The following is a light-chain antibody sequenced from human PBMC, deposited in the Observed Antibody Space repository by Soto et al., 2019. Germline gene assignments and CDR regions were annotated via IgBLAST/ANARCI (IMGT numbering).Light chain of an antibody. CDR2: SSN. V-gene: IGLV1-44*01. CDR3: QAYDTSLSGVV. CDR1: SSNIGINP. Sequence: QSVLTQPPSASGTPGQRVPIACSGSSSNIGINPVNWYQQLPGTAPKLLIFSSNQRPSGVPDRFSGSKSGTSASLAVTGLQAEDEADYYCQAYDTSLSGVVFGTGTKVTVL. J-gene: IGLJ1*01.